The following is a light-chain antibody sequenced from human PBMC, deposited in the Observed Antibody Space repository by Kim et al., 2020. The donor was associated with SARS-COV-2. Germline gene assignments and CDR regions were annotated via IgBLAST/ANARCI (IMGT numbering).Light chain of an antibody. V-gene: IGLV2-14*04. CDR2: NVN. CDR1: SSDVGAYDY. J-gene: IGLJ3*02. Sequence: SITISCTGTSSDVGAYDYVSCYQQHPGKAPKLMIYNVNKRPSGVSNRFSGSKSGNTASLTISGLQAEDEADYYCNSYTHSGTDTWVFGGGTQLTVL. CDR3: NSYTHSGTDTWV.